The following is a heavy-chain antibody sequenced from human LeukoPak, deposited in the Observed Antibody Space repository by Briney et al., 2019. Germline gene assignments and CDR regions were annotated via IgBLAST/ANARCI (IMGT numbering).Heavy chain of an antibody. V-gene: IGHV3-74*01. D-gene: IGHD3-9*01. CDR1: GFTSISYW. Sequence: TGGSLRLSCAASGFTSISYWMHWVRQDPRKGLVWVSRINGDGRNINYADSVRGRFTISRDNAKNTLYLQMNTLRVEDTAVYYCTRDLMDYDVSTGLHHYYMDVWGQGTTVTVSS. CDR2: INGDGRNI. J-gene: IGHJ6*02. CDR3: TRDLMDYDVSTGLHHYYMDV.